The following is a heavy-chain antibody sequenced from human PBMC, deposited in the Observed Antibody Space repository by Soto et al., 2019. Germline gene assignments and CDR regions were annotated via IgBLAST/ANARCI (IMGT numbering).Heavy chain of an antibody. CDR3: ARSARSGSYYVPADY. D-gene: IGHD1-26*01. J-gene: IGHJ4*02. Sequence: GGSLRLSCAASGFTFSSYWMHWVRQAPGKGLVWVSRINSDGSSTSYADSVKGRFTISRDNAKNTLYLQMNSLRAEDTAVYYCARSARSGSYYVPADYWGQGTLVTVSS. CDR2: INSDGSST. CDR1: GFTFSSYW. V-gene: IGHV3-74*01.